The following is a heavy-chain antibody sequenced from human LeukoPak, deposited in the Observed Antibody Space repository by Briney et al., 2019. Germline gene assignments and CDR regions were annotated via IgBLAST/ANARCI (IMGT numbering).Heavy chain of an antibody. D-gene: IGHD2-21*02. Sequence: GGSLRLSCAASGFTFSSYAMNWVRQAPGKGLEWVSSISSSGNYIYYADSVKGRFTISRDNAKNSVSLQMNSLRAEDTAVYYCGRDIVDGGDDYWGQGTLVTVSS. V-gene: IGHV3-21*01. CDR1: GFTFSSYA. J-gene: IGHJ4*02. CDR3: GRDIVDGGDDY. CDR2: ISSSGNYI.